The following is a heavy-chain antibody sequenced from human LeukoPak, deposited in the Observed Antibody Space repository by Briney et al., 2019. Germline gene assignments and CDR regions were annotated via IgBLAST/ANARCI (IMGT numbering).Heavy chain of an antibody. D-gene: IGHD6-19*01. J-gene: IGHJ1*01. Sequence: ASVKVSCKASGGTFSSYAISWVRLAPGQGLEWMGGIIPIFGTANYAQKFQGRVTITADESTSTAYMELSSLRSEDTAVYYCARGVWSSGWYSGEGEYFQHWGQGTLVTVSS. CDR2: IIPIFGTA. CDR1: GGTFSSYA. CDR3: ARGVWSSGWYSGEGEYFQH. V-gene: IGHV1-69*13.